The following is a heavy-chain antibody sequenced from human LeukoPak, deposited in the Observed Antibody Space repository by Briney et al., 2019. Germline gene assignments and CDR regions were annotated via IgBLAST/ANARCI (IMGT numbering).Heavy chain of an antibody. CDR2: IYPGDSDT. CDR1: GYSFTSYW. Sequence: GESLKISCKGSGYSFTSYWIGWVRQMPGKGLEWMGIIYPGDSDTRYSPSFQGQVTISADKSISTAYLQWSSLKASDTAMYYCATHPYGSGSYFPNWFDPWGQGTLVTVSS. CDR3: ATHPYGSGSYFPNWFDP. V-gene: IGHV5-51*01. D-gene: IGHD3-10*01. J-gene: IGHJ5*02.